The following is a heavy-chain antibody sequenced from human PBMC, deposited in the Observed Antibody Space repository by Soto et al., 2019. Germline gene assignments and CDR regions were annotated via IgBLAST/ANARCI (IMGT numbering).Heavy chain of an antibody. CDR1: GYAFTNYG. Sequence: QVQLVQSGAEVKKPGASVKVSCKASGYAFTNYGINWVRQATGQGLEWMGWMNPENGNTGYAQKFQDRLIMTGDTSISTAYMELTSLRSEDTAVYYCARVGARIAVAATAYYWGQGTLVTVSS. V-gene: IGHV1-8*01. CDR3: ARVGARIAVAATAYY. J-gene: IGHJ4*02. CDR2: MNPENGNT. D-gene: IGHD6-19*01.